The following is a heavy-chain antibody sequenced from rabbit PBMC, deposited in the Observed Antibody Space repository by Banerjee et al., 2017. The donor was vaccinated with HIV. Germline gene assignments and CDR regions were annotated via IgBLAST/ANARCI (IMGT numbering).Heavy chain of an antibody. V-gene: IGHV1S40*01. J-gene: IGHJ4*01. Sequence: QSLEESGGDLVKPGASLTLTCTASGFSFSNNYYMCWVRQAPGKGLEWIACIYGGSSGSTHYASWAKGRFTISKTSSTTVTLQMTSLTAADTATYFCARSYYTYGYPGDTYATRFNLWGPGTLVTVS. CDR1: GFSFSNNYY. CDR2: IYGGSSGST. D-gene: IGHD6-1*01. CDR3: ARSYYTYGYPGDTYATRFNL.